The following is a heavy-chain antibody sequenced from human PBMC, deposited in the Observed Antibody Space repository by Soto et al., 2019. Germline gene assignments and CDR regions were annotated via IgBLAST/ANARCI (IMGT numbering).Heavy chain of an antibody. Sequence: EVHLVESGGGLVQPGGSLRLSCAASGFTFSDHHMEWVRQAPGKGLEWVGRTRNKANSYTTEYAASVKGRFTISRDDSKNSLYLQMNSLKTEDTAVYYCSRDLGSWGQGTLVTVSS. CDR3: SRDLGS. J-gene: IGHJ5*02. CDR2: TRNKANSYTT. V-gene: IGHV3-72*01. CDR1: GFTFSDHH.